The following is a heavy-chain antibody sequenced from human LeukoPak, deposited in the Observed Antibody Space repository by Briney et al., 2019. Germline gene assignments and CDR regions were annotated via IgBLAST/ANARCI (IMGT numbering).Heavy chain of an antibody. J-gene: IGHJ3*02. D-gene: IGHD1-26*01. CDR2: IYYSGST. CDR3: ARDKYSGSSFDAFDI. Sequence: SQTLSLTCTVSGVSISSGGYYWSWIRQHPGKGLEWIGYIYYSGSTYYDPSLKSRVSISVDTSKNQFSLKLSSVTAADTAVYYCARDKYSGSSFDAFDIWGQGTMVTVSS. CDR1: GVSISSGGYY. V-gene: IGHV4-31*03.